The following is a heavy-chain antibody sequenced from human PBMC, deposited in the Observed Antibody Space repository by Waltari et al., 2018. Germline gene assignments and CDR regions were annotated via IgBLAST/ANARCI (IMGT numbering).Heavy chain of an antibody. CDR2: IYTSGST. Sequence: QVQLQESGPGLVKPSQTLSLTCTVSGGSISSGSYYWSWIRQPAGKGLEWIGRIYTSGSTNYNPALKSRVTISVDTSKNQFSLKLSSVTAADTAVYYCARSSGFAGPIDYWGQGTLVTVSS. CDR1: GGSISSGSYY. D-gene: IGHD6-13*01. J-gene: IGHJ4*02. V-gene: IGHV4-61*02. CDR3: ARSSGFAGPIDY.